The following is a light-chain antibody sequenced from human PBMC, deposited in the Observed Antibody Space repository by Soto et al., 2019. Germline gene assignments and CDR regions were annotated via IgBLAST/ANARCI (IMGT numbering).Light chain of an antibody. CDR1: QSVSNNY. CDR2: GAS. CDR3: MQYARLPPT. V-gene: IGKV3-20*01. J-gene: IGKJ5*01. Sequence: EIVVTRSAGTLSLSPVERAILSCRPSQSVSNNYLAWYQQKPGQAPRLLIYGASNSATGIPDRFSGSGSGTDFTLKISSVETDDFGVYYCMQYARLPPTFGQGTRLDIK.